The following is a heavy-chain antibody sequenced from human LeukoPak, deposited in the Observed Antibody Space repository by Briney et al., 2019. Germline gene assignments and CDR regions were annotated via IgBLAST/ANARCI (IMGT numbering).Heavy chain of an antibody. Sequence: PSETLSLTCGVSGGSFSFYYWSWIRQPPGKGLEWIGEISQSGSTNYDPSLKSRVNISLDTSENQFSLKLSSVTAADTAVYYCARALGAFDIWGQGTMVTVSS. CDR2: ISQSGST. CDR1: GGSFSFYY. J-gene: IGHJ3*02. CDR3: ARALGAFDI. V-gene: IGHV4-34*01.